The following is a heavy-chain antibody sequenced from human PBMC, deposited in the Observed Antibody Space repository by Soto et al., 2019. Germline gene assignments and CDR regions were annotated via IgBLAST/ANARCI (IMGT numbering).Heavy chain of an antibody. CDR2: IYYSEST. J-gene: IGHJ6*02. CDR1: GGSISSDGNY. V-gene: IGHV4-31*03. Sequence: QVQLQESGPGLVKSSQTLSLTCTVSGGSISSDGNYWSWIRQHPGKGLEWIGYIYYSESTYYNPSLMSRVTISVATSKNQFPLKLNSVTAADTAVYYCARARMVRGIIYYYGMDVWGQGTTVTVSS. D-gene: IGHD3-10*01. CDR3: ARARMVRGIIYYYGMDV.